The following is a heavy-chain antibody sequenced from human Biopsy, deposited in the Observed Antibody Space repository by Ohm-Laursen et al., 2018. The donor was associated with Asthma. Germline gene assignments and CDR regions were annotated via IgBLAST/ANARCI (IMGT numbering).Heavy chain of an antibody. CDR2: IIPIFGTA. D-gene: IGHD3-22*01. CDR1: GGTFSSYV. J-gene: IGHJ5*02. CDR3: ARDLSFYDSSGYYRRWFDP. V-gene: IGHV1-69*13. Sequence: GASVKVSCKASGGTFSSYVISWVRQAPGQGLEWMGGIIPIFGTANYAQKFQGRVTITADESTSTAYMELSSLRSEDTAVYYCARDLSFYDSSGYYRRWFDPWGQGTLVTVSS.